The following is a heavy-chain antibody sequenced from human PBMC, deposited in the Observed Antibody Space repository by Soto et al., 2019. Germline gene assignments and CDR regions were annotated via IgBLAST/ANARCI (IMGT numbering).Heavy chain of an antibody. CDR1: GFTFSSYW. CDR2: IKQDGSEK. Sequence: EVQLVESGGGLVQPGGSLRLSCAASGFTFSSYWMSWVRQAPGKGLEWVANIKQDGSEKYYVDSVKGRFTISRDNAKNSLYLQMNSLRAEDTAVYYCARDDPIAVAGDWGQGTLVTVSA. CDR3: ARDDPIAVAGD. J-gene: IGHJ4*02. D-gene: IGHD6-19*01. V-gene: IGHV3-7*01.